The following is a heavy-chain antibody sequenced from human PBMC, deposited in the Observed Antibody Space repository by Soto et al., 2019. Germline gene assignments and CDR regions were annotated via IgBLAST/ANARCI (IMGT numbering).Heavy chain of an antibody. J-gene: IGHJ4*02. CDR1: GGSLTAGDYY. CDR2: ISRSGSI. V-gene: IGHV4-30-4*01. D-gene: IGHD4-17*01. CDR3: ARGNDYVYLYDS. Sequence: QVQLQESGPGLAKPSQTLSLICTVSGGSLTAGDYYWSWIRQSPGGGLEWIGYISRSGSIFYNPSLKSRITISLDTSKKQFSLNLNSVTAADTAVYFCARGNDYVYLYDSWGQGTLVTVSS.